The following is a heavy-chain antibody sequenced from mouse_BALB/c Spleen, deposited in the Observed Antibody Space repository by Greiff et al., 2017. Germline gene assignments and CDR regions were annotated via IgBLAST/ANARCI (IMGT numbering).Heavy chain of an antibody. D-gene: IGHD1-1*01. J-gene: IGHJ1*01. V-gene: IGHV5-9-4*01. CDR2: ISSGGSYT. CDR3: ARDQTTDWYFDV. CDR1: GFTFSSYA. Sequence: EVKLMESGGGLVKPGGSLKLSCAASGFTFSSYAMSWVRQSPEKRLEWVAEISSGGSYTYYPDTVTGRFTISRDNAKNTLYLEMSSLRSEDTAMYYCARDQTTDWYFDVWGAGTTVTVSS.